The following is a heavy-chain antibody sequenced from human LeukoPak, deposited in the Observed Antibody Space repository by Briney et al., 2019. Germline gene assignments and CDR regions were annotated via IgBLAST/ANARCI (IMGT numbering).Heavy chain of an antibody. CDR2: IYPGDSDT. J-gene: IGHJ4*02. Sequence: GESLKISCKGSGYSFTSYWIGWVRQMPGKDLEWMGIIYPGDSDTRYSPSFQGQVTISADKSISTAYLQWSSLKASDTAMYYCARTRGSGSYQDYFDYWGQGTLVTVSS. CDR1: GYSFTSYW. CDR3: ARTRGSGSYQDYFDY. D-gene: IGHD3-10*01. V-gene: IGHV5-51*01.